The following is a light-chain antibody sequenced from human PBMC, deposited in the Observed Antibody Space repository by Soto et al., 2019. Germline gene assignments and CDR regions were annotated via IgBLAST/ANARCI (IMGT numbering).Light chain of an antibody. J-gene: IGKJ4*01. CDR2: GGS. CDR1: QAINSY. V-gene: IGKV1-9*01. Sequence: IQLPQSPSSLSASVGDRVTITCRASQAINSYLAWYQQEPGKAPKLLIYGGSTLHSGAPSRFSGSGSGTEFTLAISSLQSEDFATYYCQHLNAFPLTVGGGTKVEI. CDR3: QHLNAFPLT.